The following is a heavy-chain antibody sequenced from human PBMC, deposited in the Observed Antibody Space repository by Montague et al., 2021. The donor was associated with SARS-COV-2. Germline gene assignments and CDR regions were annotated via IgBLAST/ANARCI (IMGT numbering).Heavy chain of an antibody. V-gene: IGHV4-59*11. CDR1: GGSISSHY. Sequence: SETLSLTCTVSGGSISSHYWNWIRQPPGKGLEWIGYIYSSGSTNYNPSLKSRVTMSVDTSKNQLSLNLSSVTAADTAVYYCARDSLVASYYYYGVDVWGQGTTVTVAS. CDR3: ARDSLVASYYYYGVDV. J-gene: IGHJ6*02. D-gene: IGHD2-2*01. CDR2: IYSSGST.